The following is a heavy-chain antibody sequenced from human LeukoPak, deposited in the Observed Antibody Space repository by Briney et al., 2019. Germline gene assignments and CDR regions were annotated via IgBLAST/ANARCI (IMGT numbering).Heavy chain of an antibody. Sequence: PGGSLRLSCAASGFTFSNYGMHWVRQAPGQGLEWVALIWYDGNNKYYADSVKGRFTVSRDNSKNTLYLQMNSLRAEDTAVYYCARYLAAGDHFYFDLWGRGALVTVSS. D-gene: IGHD7-27*01. CDR2: IWYDGNNK. J-gene: IGHJ2*01. CDR3: ARYLAAGDHFYFDL. CDR1: GFTFSNYG. V-gene: IGHV3-33*01.